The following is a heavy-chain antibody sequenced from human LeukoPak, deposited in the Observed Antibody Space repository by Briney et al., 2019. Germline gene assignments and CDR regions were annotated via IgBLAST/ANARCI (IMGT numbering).Heavy chain of an antibody. V-gene: IGHV1-24*01. D-gene: IGHD4-17*01. CDR2: FDPEDGET. Sequence: ASVKVSCKVSGYTLTELSMHWVRQAPGKGLEWMGGFDPEDGETIYAQEFQGRVTMTEDTSTDTAYMELSSLRSEDTAVYYCATVVYGDYYFDYWGQGTLVTVSS. J-gene: IGHJ4*02. CDR1: GYTLTELS. CDR3: ATVVYGDYYFDY.